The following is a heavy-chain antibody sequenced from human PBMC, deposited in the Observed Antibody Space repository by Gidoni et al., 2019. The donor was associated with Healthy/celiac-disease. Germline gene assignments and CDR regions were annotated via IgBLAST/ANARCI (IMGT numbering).Heavy chain of an antibody. J-gene: IGHJ6*02. Sequence: QVQLVQSGAEVTKPGASVKVSCKASGYTFTSSYMHWVRQAPGQGLEWMGIINPSGGSTSYAQKVQGRVTMTRDTATSTVYMELSSLRSEDTAVYYCARDPKSSSIATYYYYGMDVWGQGTTVTVSS. CDR3: ARDPKSSSIATYYYYGMDV. V-gene: IGHV1-46*03. CDR2: INPSGGST. CDR1: GYTFTSSY. D-gene: IGHD6-6*01.